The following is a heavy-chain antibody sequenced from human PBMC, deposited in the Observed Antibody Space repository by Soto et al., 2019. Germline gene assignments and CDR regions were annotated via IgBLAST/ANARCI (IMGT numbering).Heavy chain of an antibody. Sequence: XSVKVACKASGYPLTGYHRHWVRQAPGQGLEWMGWINPNSGGTNYAQKFQGRVTMTRDTSISTAYMEVSRLRSDDTAVYYCARDRRFYDSRSSDIANDAFDVWGQGTMVTVSS. CDR2: INPNSGGT. J-gene: IGHJ3*01. CDR1: GYPLTGYH. V-gene: IGHV1-2*02. CDR3: ARDRRFYDSRSSDIANDAFDV. D-gene: IGHD3-22*01.